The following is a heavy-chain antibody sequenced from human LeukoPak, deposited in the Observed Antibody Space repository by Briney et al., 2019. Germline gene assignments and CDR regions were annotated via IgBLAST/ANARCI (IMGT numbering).Heavy chain of an antibody. D-gene: IGHD4-17*01. Sequence: PGGSLRLSCAASGFTFSGYTMNWVRQAPGKGLEWVSSISSSSSYIYYADSVKGRFTISRDNAKNSLYLQMNSLRAEDTAVYYCAREGQSGDYQYYFDYWGQGTLVTVSS. CDR2: ISSSSSYI. V-gene: IGHV3-21*01. J-gene: IGHJ4*02. CDR3: AREGQSGDYQYYFDY. CDR1: GFTFSGYT.